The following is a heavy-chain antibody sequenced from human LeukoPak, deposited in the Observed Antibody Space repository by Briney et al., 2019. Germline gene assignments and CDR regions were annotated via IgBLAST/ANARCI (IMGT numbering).Heavy chain of an antibody. CDR2: IDHSAST. CDR1: GGEESGDD. V-gene: IGHV4-34*01. Sequence: SQTRSLTSATLGGEESGDDWGCICRCSRYDQKKIGEIDHSASTNYNPSIKSRVTISVDTSKKHFSLKLSSVPAADTAVYYCATNTAMVRYFNYWGPGTLVTVSS. CDR3: ATNTAMVRYFNY. D-gene: IGHD5-18*01. J-gene: IGHJ4*02.